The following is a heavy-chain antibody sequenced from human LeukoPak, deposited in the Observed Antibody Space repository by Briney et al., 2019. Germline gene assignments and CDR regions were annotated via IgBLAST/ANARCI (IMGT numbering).Heavy chain of an antibody. V-gene: IGHV3-21*01. CDR1: GFTFSSYS. CDR2: ISSSSYI. J-gene: IGHJ6*02. CDR3: ARDFEEPAALEYYYYYGMDV. D-gene: IGHD2-2*01. Sequence: GGSLRLSCAASGFTFSSYSMNWVRQAPGKGLEWVSSISSSSYIYYADSVKGRFTISRDNAKNSLYLQMNSLRAEDTAVYYCARDFEEPAALEYYYYYGMDVWGQGTTVTVSS.